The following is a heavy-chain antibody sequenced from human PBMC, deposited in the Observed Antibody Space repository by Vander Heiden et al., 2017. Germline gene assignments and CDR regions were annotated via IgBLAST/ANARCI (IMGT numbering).Heavy chain of an antibody. J-gene: IGHJ4*02. D-gene: IGHD3-10*01. V-gene: IGHV3-53*01. Sequence: EVQLMESGGGLIQPGGSLRLSCAASGFTVASNYMTWVRRAPGKGLEWVSSIHSDGYTVYPDSVKGRFTVFRDISKNSLYLQMSSLRVDDTAVYYCARGYGPGSYFLNYWGQGTLVTVSS. CDR2: IHSDGYT. CDR1: GFTVASNY. CDR3: ARGYGPGSYFLNY.